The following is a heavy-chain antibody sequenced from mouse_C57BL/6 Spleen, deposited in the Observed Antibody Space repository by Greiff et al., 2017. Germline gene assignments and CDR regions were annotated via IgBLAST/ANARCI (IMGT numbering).Heavy chain of an antibody. CDR3: TGYAYYGAMDY. D-gene: IGHD2-10*01. CDR1: GFTFSNYW. Sequence: EVQLVESGGGLVQPGGSMKLSCVASGFTFSNYWMNWVRQSPEKRLEWVAQIRLKSDNYATHYAESVKGRFTISRDDSKSSVYLQMNNLRAEDTGIYYCTGYAYYGAMDYWGQGTSVTVSS. CDR2: IRLKSDNYAT. V-gene: IGHV6-3*01. J-gene: IGHJ4*01.